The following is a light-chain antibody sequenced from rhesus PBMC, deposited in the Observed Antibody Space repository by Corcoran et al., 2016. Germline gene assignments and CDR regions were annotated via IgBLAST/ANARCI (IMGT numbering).Light chain of an antibody. CDR3: QDYNTWPLA. V-gene: IGKV3-42*03. CDR1: QSVSRS. Sequence: EIVLTQSPATLSVSPGERATLSCRASQSVSRSLAWYQQKAGQVPRLLIYDASPRAAGIPDRFSGSGSGTDFSLMISSLEPKVLAIYCCQDYNTWPLAIGGGAKVEIK. J-gene: IGKJ4*01. CDR2: DAS.